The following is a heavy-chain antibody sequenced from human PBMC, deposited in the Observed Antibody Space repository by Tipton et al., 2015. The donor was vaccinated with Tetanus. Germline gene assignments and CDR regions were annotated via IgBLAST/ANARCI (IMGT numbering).Heavy chain of an antibody. Sequence: SLRLSCAASGFTFSGSDIHWVRQASGKGLEWVGRIRSKASNYATAYAASVKGRFTISRDDSKNTAYLQMNSLKTEDTAVYYCTRVAAPQPFDYWGQGTLVTVSS. J-gene: IGHJ4*02. CDR1: GFTFSGSD. CDR2: IRSKASNYAT. D-gene: IGHD6-6*01. V-gene: IGHV3-73*01. CDR3: TRVAAPQPFDY.